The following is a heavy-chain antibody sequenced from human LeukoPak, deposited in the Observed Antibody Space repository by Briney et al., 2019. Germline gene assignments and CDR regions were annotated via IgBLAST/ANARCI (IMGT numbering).Heavy chain of an antibody. Sequence: PGGSLRLSCAASGFTFSSYSMNWVRQAPGKGLEWVSSISSSSSYIYYADSVKGRFTISRDNAKNSLYLQMNSLGAEDTAVYYCARDGSRYFDWLGLDYWGQGTLVTVSS. J-gene: IGHJ4*02. CDR1: GFTFSSYS. CDR3: ARDGSRYFDWLGLDY. D-gene: IGHD3-9*01. CDR2: ISSSSSYI. V-gene: IGHV3-21*01.